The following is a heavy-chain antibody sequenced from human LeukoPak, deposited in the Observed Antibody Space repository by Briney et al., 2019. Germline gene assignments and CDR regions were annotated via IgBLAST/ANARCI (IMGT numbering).Heavy chain of an antibody. CDR1: GYTLTELS. D-gene: IGHD3-22*01. V-gene: IGHV1-24*01. CDR2: FDPEDGET. Sequence: ASVKVSCKVSGYTLTELSMHWVRQAPGKGLEWMGGFDPEDGETIYAQKFQGRVTMTEDTSTDTAYMELSSLRSEDTAVYYCARGERADYYDSSGYYLHWGQGTLVTVSS. CDR3: ARGERADYYDSSGYYLH. J-gene: IGHJ4*02.